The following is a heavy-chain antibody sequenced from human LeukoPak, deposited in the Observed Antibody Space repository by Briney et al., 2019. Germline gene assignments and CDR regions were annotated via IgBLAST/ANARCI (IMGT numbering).Heavy chain of an antibody. CDR1: GFTFSSYA. J-gene: IGHJ4*02. V-gene: IGHV3-30*04. CDR3: AKGEYKYDSSGHNYFDY. CDR2: ISYDGSNK. Sequence: GGSLRLSCAASGFTFSSYAMHWVRQAPGKGLEWVAVISYDGSNKYYADSVKGRFTISRDNSKNTLYLQMNSLRAEDTAVYYCAKGEYKYDSSGHNYFDYWGQGTLVTVSS. D-gene: IGHD3-22*01.